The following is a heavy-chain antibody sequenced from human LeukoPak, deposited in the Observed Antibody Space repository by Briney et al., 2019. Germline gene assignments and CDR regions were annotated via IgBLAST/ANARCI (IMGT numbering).Heavy chain of an antibody. CDR3: ARDPVEGGSSGKDR. Sequence: PGGSLRLSCAASGFTFSNYWMTWVRQAPGMGLEWVANIKQDGSEKNYVGSVKGRFTISRDNAKNSVYLQMNSLRADDTAVYYCARDPVEGGSSGKDRWGKGTTVTVSS. J-gene: IGHJ6*04. V-gene: IGHV3-7*01. D-gene: IGHD2-15*01. CDR2: IKQDGSEK. CDR1: GFTFSNYW.